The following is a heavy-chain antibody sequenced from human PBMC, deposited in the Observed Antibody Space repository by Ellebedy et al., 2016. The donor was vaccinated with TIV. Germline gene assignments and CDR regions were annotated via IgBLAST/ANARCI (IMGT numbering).Heavy chain of an antibody. Sequence: GESLKISXAASGFTFSSYAMHWVRQAPGKGLEWVAVISYDGSNKYYADSVKGRFTISRDNSKNTLYLQMNSLRAEDPAVYYCAKNIVATGYGYFDLWGRGTLVTVSS. D-gene: IGHD5-12*01. CDR1: GFTFSSYA. V-gene: IGHV3-30-3*02. J-gene: IGHJ2*01. CDR3: AKNIVATGYGYFDL. CDR2: ISYDGSNK.